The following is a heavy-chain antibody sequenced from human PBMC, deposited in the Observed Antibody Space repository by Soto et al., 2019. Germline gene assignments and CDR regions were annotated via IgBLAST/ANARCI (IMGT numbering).Heavy chain of an antibody. V-gene: IGHV3-30*02. D-gene: IGHD1-7*01. J-gene: IGHJ2*01. CDR2: IWYDGSNK. CDR3: AKARPSVNWNYAPEYFDL. Sequence: GGSLRLSCAASGFTFSSYGMHWVRQAPGKGLEWVAVIWYDGSNKYYADSVKGRFTISRDNSKNTLYLQMNSLRAEDTAVYYCAKARPSVNWNYAPEYFDLWGRGTLVTVSS. CDR1: GFTFSSYG.